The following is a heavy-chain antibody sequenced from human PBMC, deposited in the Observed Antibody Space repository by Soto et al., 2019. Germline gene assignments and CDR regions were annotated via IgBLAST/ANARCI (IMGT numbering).Heavy chain of an antibody. D-gene: IGHD6-13*01. CDR2: LNIAGTI. J-gene: IGHJ2*01. Sequence: ASETLSLTWSVSGASISSFNWSWVRQPAGKGTEWVGRLNIAGTINYNPSLKSRITMSMDASKNHISLHLRSVPAADTAIYYCARDRGEYTSSWFWYFSHWGHGTLVTVSS. CDR1: GASISSFN. CDR3: ARDRGEYTSSWFWYFSH. V-gene: IGHV4-4*07.